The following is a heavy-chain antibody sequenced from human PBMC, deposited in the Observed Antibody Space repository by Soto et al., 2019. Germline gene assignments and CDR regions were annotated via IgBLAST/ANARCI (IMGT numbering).Heavy chain of an antibody. CDR1: GYTFTSYA. D-gene: IGHD3-3*01. CDR2: INAGNGNT. V-gene: IGHV1-3*01. J-gene: IGHJ4*02. Sequence: GASVKVSCKASGYTFTSYAMHWVRQAPGQRLERMGWINAGNGNTKYSQKYQGRVTITRDTSASTAYMELSSLRSEDTAVYYCASVLRFLEWFVYWGQGTLVTVSS. CDR3: ASVLRFLEWFVY.